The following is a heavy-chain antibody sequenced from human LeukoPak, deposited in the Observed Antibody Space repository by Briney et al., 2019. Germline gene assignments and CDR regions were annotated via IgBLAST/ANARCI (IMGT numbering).Heavy chain of an antibody. CDR3: ARGAVAGKHNKDFDY. V-gene: IGHV4-39*07. J-gene: IGHJ4*02. Sequence: PSETLSLTCTVSGGSIRSSYYCWGWIRQPPGKGLEWIGSIYDSGSTYYNPSLKSRVTISVDKSKNQFSLKLSSVTAADTAVYYCARGAVAGKHNKDFDYWGQGTLVTVSS. CDR1: GGSIRSSYYC. D-gene: IGHD6-19*01. CDR2: IYDSGST.